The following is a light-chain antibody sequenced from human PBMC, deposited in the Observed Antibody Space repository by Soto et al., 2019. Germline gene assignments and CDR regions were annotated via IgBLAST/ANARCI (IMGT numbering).Light chain of an antibody. CDR1: QSVSSTY. J-gene: IGKJ3*01. Sequence: EIVLTQSPGTLSSSLGESATLSCRASQSVSSTYLAWYQHKPGQAPRLLISGASSRATGIPDRFSGSGSGTDFTLTISRLEPEDFAVYYCQLYGSSPTLGPGTRVDIK. V-gene: IGKV3-20*01. CDR3: QLYGSSPT. CDR2: GAS.